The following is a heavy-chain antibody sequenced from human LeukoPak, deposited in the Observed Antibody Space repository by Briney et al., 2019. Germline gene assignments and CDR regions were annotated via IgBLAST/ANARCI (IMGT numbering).Heavy chain of an antibody. J-gene: IGHJ3*02. CDR1: GYTFTSYG. CDR3: ARRLGLRWDLQAFDI. V-gene: IGHV1-8*02. CDR2: MNPNSGNT. D-gene: IGHD4-23*01. Sequence: ASVKVSCTASGYTFTSYGISWVRQAPGQGLEWMGWMNPNSGNTGYAQKFQGRVTITRNTSISTAYMELSSLRSEDTAVYYCARRLGLRWDLQAFDIWGQGTMVTVSS.